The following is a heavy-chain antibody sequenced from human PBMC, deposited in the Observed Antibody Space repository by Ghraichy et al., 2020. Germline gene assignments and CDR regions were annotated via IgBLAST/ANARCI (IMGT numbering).Heavy chain of an antibody. CDR1: GGSFSGYY. CDR2: INHSGST. CDR3: AREAPYSYGQYPVVY. D-gene: IGHD5-18*01. V-gene: IGHV4-34*01. Sequence: SETLSLTCAVYGGSFSGYYWSWIRQPPGKGLEWIGEINHSGSTNYNPSLKSRVTISVDTSKNQFSLKLSSVTAADTAVYYCAREAPYSYGQYPVVYWGQGTLVTVSS. J-gene: IGHJ4*02.